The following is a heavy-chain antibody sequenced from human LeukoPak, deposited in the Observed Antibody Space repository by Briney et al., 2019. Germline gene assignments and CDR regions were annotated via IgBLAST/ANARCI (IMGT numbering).Heavy chain of an antibody. CDR3: ARYFGTFDALDI. Sequence: PSETLSLTCTVSVGSISTCYWNWIRQSPGKRLEWIGYIYYSGTTNYNPSLKGRVTMSIDSSKNQFSLKLRSVTAADTAVYYCARYFGTFDALDIWGQGTLVTVSS. CDR1: VGSISTCY. D-gene: IGHD2/OR15-2a*01. V-gene: IGHV4-59*01. J-gene: IGHJ3*02. CDR2: IYYSGTT.